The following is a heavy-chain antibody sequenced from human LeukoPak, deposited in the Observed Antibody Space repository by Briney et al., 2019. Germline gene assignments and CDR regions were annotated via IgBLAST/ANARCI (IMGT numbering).Heavy chain of an antibody. CDR3: ARDGSSGNLD. CDR1: GFTFSSYW. V-gene: IGHV3-74*01. D-gene: IGHD3-22*01. J-gene: IGHJ4*02. CDR2: IKSDGSST. Sequence: QPGGSLRLSCAASGFTFSSYWMHWVRQAPGKGLVWVSRIKSDGSSTSYADSVKGRFTISRDNAKNTLYLQMNSLRAEDTAVYYCARDGSSGNLDWGQGTLVTVSS.